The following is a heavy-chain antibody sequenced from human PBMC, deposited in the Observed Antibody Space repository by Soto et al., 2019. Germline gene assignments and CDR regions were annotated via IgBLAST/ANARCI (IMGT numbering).Heavy chain of an antibody. V-gene: IGHV3-74*01. CDR2: IDEYGSTI. Sequence: EVQLVESGGGLVQPGGSLRLSCAASGFTFSSYWMHWVRQVPGKGLLWVSRIDEYGSTINYADSVKGRFTISRDNAKNTLYLEMNSLRAEATALYYCTRDIGGKGAYWGQGILVTVSS. CDR1: GFTFSSYW. CDR3: TRDIGGKGAY. J-gene: IGHJ4*02. D-gene: IGHD3-10*01.